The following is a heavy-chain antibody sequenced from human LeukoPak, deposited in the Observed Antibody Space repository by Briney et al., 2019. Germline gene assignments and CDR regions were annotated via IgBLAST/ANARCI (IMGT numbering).Heavy chain of an antibody. CDR2: ISYDGSNK. J-gene: IGHJ4*02. D-gene: IGHD3-22*01. Sequence: PGRSLRLYCAASGFTFSSYGMHWDRQAPGKGPEWVAVISYDGSNKYYADSVKGRFTISRDNSKNTLYLQMNSLRAEDTAVYYCAKDRNDSPFYWGQGTLVTVSS. CDR3: AKDRNDSPFY. CDR1: GFTFSSYG. V-gene: IGHV3-30*18.